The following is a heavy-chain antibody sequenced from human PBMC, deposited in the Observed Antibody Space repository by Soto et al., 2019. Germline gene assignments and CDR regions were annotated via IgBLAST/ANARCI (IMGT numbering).Heavy chain of an antibody. CDR2: IYWNDDK. Sequence: QITLKESGPTLVKPTQTITLTCTFSGFSLSTRALGVGWIRQPPGTALEWLALIYWNDDKRYSPSLKNRLTITKDTSKNHVVLTMNNMDPVYTATYYCAHRHDLRGFDILRQVTMVTVSS. CDR3: AHRHDLRGFDI. CDR1: GFSLSTRALG. V-gene: IGHV2-5*01. J-gene: IGHJ3*02. D-gene: IGHD3-16*01.